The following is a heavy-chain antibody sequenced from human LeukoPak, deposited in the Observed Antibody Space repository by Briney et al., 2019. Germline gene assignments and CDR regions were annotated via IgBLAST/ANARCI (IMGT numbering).Heavy chain of an antibody. CDR2: ISGSGGST. CDR1: GFTFSSYA. V-gene: IGHV3-23*01. Sequence: GGSLRLSCAASGFTFSSYAMSWVRQAPGKGPEWVSAISGSGGSTYYADSVKGRFTISRDNSKNTLYLQMNSLRAEDTAVYYCAKDPDCGGDCFENWFDPWGQGTLVTVSS. J-gene: IGHJ5*02. CDR3: AKDPDCGGDCFENWFDP. D-gene: IGHD2-21*02.